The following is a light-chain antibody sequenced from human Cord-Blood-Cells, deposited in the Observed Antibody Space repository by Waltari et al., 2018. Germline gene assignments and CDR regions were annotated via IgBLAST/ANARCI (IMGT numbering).Light chain of an antibody. CDR2: WAS. CDR3: QQYYSTPYT. CDR1: KSVLYSSNNKNY. Sequence: DIVMTQSPDSLAVSLGERATINCKSRKSVLYSSNNKNYLAWYQQKPGQPPKLLIYWASTRESGVPDRFSGSGSGTDFTLTISSLQAEDVAVYYCQQYYSTPYTFGQGTKLEIK. V-gene: IGKV4-1*01. J-gene: IGKJ2*01.